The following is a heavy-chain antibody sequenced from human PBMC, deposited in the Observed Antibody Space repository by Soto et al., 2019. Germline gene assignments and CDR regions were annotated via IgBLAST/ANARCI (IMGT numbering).Heavy chain of an antibody. V-gene: IGHV1-18*01. CDR1: GYTFISYG. CDR2: ISHYNGNT. CDR3: TRDQTKWLTDAFDI. J-gene: IGHJ3*02. Sequence: HVQLVQSGAEVKKPGASLKVSCKASGYTFISYGVSWVRQAPGQGLEWLGWISHYNGNTNYAQKFRGRITMTTDTATSTDYMELRSRRTDAAAVYYSTRDQTKWLTDAFDIWGQGTMVVVSS. D-gene: IGHD5-12*01.